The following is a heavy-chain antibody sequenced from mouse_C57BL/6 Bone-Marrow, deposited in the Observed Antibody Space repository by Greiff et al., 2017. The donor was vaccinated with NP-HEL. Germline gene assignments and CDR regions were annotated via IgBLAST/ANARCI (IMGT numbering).Heavy chain of an antibody. CDR1: GYTFTSYW. V-gene: IGHV1-5*01. Sequence: VQLQQSGTVLARPGASVKMSCKTSGYTFTSYWMHWVKQRPGQGLEWIGAIYPGNSDTSYNQKFKGKAKLTAVTSASTAYMELSSLTSEDSAVYYCAREGIRTTVYFDYWGQGTTLTVSS. CDR3: AREGIRTTVYFDY. D-gene: IGHD1-1*01. J-gene: IGHJ2*01. CDR2: IYPGNSDT.